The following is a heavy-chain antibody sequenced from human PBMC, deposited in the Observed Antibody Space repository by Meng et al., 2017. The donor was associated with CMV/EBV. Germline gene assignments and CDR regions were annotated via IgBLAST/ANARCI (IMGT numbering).Heavy chain of an antibody. CDR3: ARALSGSYYYYYGMDV. Sequence: SGPTLVKPTQTLTLTCTFSGFSLSTSGMCVRWVRQPPGKALEWLALIDWDDDKYYSTSLKTRLTISKDTSKNQVVLTMTNMDPVDTATYYCARALSGSYYYYYGMDVWGQGTTVTVSS. J-gene: IGHJ6*02. CDR2: IDWDDDK. CDR1: GFSLSTSGMC. V-gene: IGHV2-70*20. D-gene: IGHD1-26*01.